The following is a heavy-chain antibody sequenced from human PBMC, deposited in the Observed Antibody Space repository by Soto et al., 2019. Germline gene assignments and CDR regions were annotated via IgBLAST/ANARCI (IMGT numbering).Heavy chain of an antibody. Sequence: GGSLRLSCAASGFTFSSYTMNWVRQAPGKGLEWVSYISSGSSTIYYADSVKGRFTISRDNAKNSLYLKMNSLRDEDTAVYYCARRAEGYYYYGLDVWGQGTTVTVSS. CDR3: ARRAEGYYYYGLDV. CDR1: GFTFSSYT. V-gene: IGHV3-48*02. J-gene: IGHJ6*02. CDR2: ISSGSSTI.